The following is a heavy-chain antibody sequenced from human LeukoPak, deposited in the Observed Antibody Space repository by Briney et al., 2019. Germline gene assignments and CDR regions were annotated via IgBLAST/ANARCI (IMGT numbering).Heavy chain of an antibody. D-gene: IGHD6-13*01. J-gene: IGHJ4*02. CDR2: IYPGDSDT. V-gene: IGHV5-51*01. Sequence: GESLKISCKGSGYSFTNYWIGWVRQMPGKGLEWMGTIYPGDSDTRYSPSFQGQVTISADKSISTAYLQWSSLKASDTAMYYCARRIAAAGSIGTRYFDYWGQGTLVTVSS. CDR3: ARRIAAAGSIGTRYFDY. CDR1: GYSFTNYW.